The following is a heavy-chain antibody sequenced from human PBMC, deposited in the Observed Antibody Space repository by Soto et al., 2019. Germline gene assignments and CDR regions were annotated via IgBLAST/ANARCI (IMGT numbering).Heavy chain of an antibody. Sequence: NPSETLSLTCAVYGGSFSGYYWSWIRQPPGKGLEWIGYIYYSGSTNYNPSLKSRVTISVDTSKNQFSLKLSSVTALDTAVYYCARDTGGYAFFDPWGQGTLVTVSS. V-gene: IGHV4-59*01. D-gene: IGHD5-12*01. J-gene: IGHJ5*02. CDR3: ARDTGGYAFFDP. CDR2: IYYSGST. CDR1: GGSFSGYY.